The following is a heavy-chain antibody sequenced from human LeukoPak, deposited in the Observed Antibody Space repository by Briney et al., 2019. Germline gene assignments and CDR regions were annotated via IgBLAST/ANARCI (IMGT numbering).Heavy chain of an antibody. CDR2: IIPIFGTA. CDR3: ASNLGYCSSTSCYPRSVLFQSEHYFDY. D-gene: IGHD2-2*01. Sequence: GASVKVSCKASGGTFSSYAISWVRQAPGQGLEWMGGIIPIFGTANYAQKFQGRVTITADESTSTAYMELSSLRSEDTAVYYCASNLGYCSSTSCYPRSVLFQSEHYFDYWGQGTLVTVSS. J-gene: IGHJ4*02. CDR1: GGTFSSYA. V-gene: IGHV1-69*13.